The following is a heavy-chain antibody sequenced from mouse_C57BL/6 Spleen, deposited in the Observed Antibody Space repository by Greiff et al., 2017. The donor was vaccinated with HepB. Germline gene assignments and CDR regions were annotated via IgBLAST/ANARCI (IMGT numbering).Heavy chain of an antibody. V-gene: IGHV1-22*01. J-gene: IGHJ4*01. D-gene: IGHD1-1*01. Sequence: VHVKQSGPELVKPGASVKMSCKASGYTFTDYNMHWVKQSHGKSLEWIGYINPNNGGTSYNQKFKGKATLTVNKSSSTAYMELRSLTSEDSAVYYCARGYGSSNYYAMDYWGQGTSVTVSS. CDR1: GYTFTDYN. CDR3: ARGYGSSNYYAMDY. CDR2: INPNNGGT.